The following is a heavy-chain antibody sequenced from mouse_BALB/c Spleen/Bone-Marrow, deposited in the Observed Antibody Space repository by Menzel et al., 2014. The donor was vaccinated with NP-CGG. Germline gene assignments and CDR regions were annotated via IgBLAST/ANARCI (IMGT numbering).Heavy chain of an antibody. D-gene: IGHD3-3*01. CDR2: IDPANGNT. V-gene: IGHV14-3*02. J-gene: IGHJ3*01. CDR3: AGDGAY. Sequence: VQLHQSGAELEKPGASVKLSCTASGFNIKDTYMHWVKQRPERGLEWIGRIDPANGNTKYDPKFQGKATITADPSSNTTYLQLSSLTSEDTAVYYCAGDGAYWGQGTLVTVSA. CDR1: GFNIKDTY.